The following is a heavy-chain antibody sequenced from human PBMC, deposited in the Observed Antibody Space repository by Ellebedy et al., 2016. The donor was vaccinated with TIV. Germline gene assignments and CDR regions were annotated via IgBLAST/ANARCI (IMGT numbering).Heavy chain of an antibody. CDR3: ARGGSTSYNYYYYGMDV. Sequence: SVKVSXKASGYTFTSYGISWVRQAPGQGLEWMGGIIPIFGTANYAQKFQGRVTITADESTSTAYMELSRLRSDDTAVYYCARGGSTSYNYYYYGMDVWGQGTTVTVSS. CDR2: IIPIFGTA. V-gene: IGHV1-69*13. D-gene: IGHD2-2*01. J-gene: IGHJ6*02. CDR1: GYTFTSYG.